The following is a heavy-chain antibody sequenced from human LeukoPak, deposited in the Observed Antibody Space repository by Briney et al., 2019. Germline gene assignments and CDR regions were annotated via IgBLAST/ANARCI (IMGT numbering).Heavy chain of an antibody. Sequence: WASVKVSCKASGYTFTSYAMNWVRQAPGQGLEWMGWFNTNTGNPTYAQGFTGRFVFSLDTSVSTAYLQISSLKAEDTAVYYCARPFIPGYCSGGSCYPSGIWGQGTMVTVSS. D-gene: IGHD2-15*01. CDR2: FNTNTGNP. J-gene: IGHJ3*02. CDR1: GYTFTSYA. CDR3: ARPFIPGYCSGGSCYPSGI. V-gene: IGHV7-4-1*02.